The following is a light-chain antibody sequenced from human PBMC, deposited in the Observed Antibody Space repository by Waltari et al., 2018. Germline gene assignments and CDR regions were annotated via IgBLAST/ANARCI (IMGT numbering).Light chain of an antibody. CDR2: EVT. CDR1: SHDVGNYDL. CDR3: CSYSGDLSFGVV. V-gene: IGLV2-23*02. Sequence: QSALTQPASVSGSPGQSITISCTGTSHDVGNYDLVSWYQQHPGKAPKLIIYEVTKRPSGFSIRFSGSKSGNTASLTISGLHTEDEGDYYCCSYSGDLSFGVVFGGGTKLTVL. J-gene: IGLJ2*01.